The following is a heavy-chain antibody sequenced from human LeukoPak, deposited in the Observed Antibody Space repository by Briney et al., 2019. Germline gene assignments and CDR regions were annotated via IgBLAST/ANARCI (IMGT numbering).Heavy chain of an antibody. CDR3: ASGESGTGGVFDY. D-gene: IGHD1-1*01. J-gene: IGHJ4*02. CDR2: ISSSSSYI. CDR1: GFTLSSYS. Sequence: GGSLRPSCAASGFTLSSYSMNWVRQAPGKGLEWVSSISSSSSYICYADSVKGRFTISRDNAKNSLYLQMNSLRAEDTAVYYCASGESGTGGVFDYWGQGTLVTVSS. V-gene: IGHV3-21*01.